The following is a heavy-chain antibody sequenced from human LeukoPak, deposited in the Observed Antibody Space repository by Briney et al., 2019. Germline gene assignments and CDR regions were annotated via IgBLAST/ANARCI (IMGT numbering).Heavy chain of an antibody. CDR2: ISGSGGST. Sequence: GASLRLSCAASGFTFSSYAMSWVRQAPGKGLEWVSAISGSGGSTDYADSVKGRFTISRDNSKNTLYLQMNSLRAEDTAVYYCAKDPGYYYDSSGYFDYWGQGTLVTVSS. CDR3: AKDPGYYYDSSGYFDY. V-gene: IGHV3-23*01. J-gene: IGHJ4*02. D-gene: IGHD3-22*01. CDR1: GFTFSSYA.